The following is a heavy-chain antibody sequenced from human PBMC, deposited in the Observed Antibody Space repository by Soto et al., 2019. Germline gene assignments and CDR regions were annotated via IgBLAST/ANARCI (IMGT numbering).Heavy chain of an antibody. CDR3: ARDQGMAVAGAMDV. CDR1: GFTFSSYG. J-gene: IGHJ6*02. Sequence: QVQLVESGGGVVQPGRSLRLSCAASGFTFSSYGMHWVRQAPGKGLEWVAVIWYDGSNKYYADSVKGRFTISRDNSKNTLYVQMNSLSAEGTAVYYCARDQGMAVAGAMDVWGQGTTVTVSS. CDR2: IWYDGSNK. V-gene: IGHV3-33*01. D-gene: IGHD6-19*01.